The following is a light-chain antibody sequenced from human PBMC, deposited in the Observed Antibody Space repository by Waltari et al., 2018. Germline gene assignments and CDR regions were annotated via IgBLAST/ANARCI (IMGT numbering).Light chain of an antibody. CDR2: EDN. CDR1: AFPTHF. V-gene: IGLV3-10*01. CDR3: YSSDNSRTLWV. J-gene: IGLJ3*02. Sequence: SYEMTQSPSVSVSPGQTARIPCSGDAFPTHFVYWYQQSSGQAPVLVIYEDNKRPSGIPERFSGSSSGTMATLTISGAQVEDEADYYCYSSDNSRTLWVFGGGTRVTVL.